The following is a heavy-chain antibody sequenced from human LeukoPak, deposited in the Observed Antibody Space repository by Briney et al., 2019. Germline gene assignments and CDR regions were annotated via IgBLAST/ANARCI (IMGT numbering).Heavy chain of an antibody. CDR2: ISSSSSYI. V-gene: IGHV3-21*03. Sequence: GGSLRLSCGALALPAVGDRTDGVRQAPGKGLEWVSSISSSSSYIYYADSVKGRFTISRDNAKNTLYLKMNSLTAEDADTDVYECVATAKNRYDGSGICPGYWGQGTLVTVSS. CDR1: ALPAVGDR. CDR3: VATAKNRYDGSGICPGY. J-gene: IGHJ4*02. D-gene: IGHD3-22*01.